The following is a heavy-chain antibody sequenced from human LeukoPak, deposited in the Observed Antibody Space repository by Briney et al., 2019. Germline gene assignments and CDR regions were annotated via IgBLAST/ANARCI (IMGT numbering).Heavy chain of an antibody. Sequence: SETLSLTCTVSGGSISTYYWSWIRQPPGKGLEWIGYISYSGSTNYNPSLKSRVTISLDTSKNQFALKLSSVTAADTAVYYCARSIIGTRSKFDYWGQGTLVTVSS. CDR2: ISYSGST. J-gene: IGHJ4*02. V-gene: IGHV4-59*08. CDR1: GGSISTYY. D-gene: IGHD1/OR15-1a*01. CDR3: ARSIIGTRSKFDY.